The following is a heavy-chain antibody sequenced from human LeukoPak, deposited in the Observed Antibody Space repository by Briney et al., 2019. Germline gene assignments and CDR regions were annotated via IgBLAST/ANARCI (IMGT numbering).Heavy chain of an antibody. D-gene: IGHD6-13*01. CDR3: AKNGEQVVPKAFDL. Sequence: GGALRLSCAASGFTLNTYAMSWVRQAPGKGLEWVSPISGGGGSTFYADSVKGRFPISRDNSKNTLCLQMNSLRAEDTALYYCAKNGEQVVPKAFDLWGQGTMVTVSS. V-gene: IGHV3-23*01. CDR1: GFTLNTYA. J-gene: IGHJ3*01. CDR2: ISGGGGST.